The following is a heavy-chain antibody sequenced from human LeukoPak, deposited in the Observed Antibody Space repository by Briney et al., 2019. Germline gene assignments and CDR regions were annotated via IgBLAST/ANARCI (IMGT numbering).Heavy chain of an antibody. CDR1: GFTFSSYS. CDR2: ISSSSSYI. D-gene: IGHD3-22*01. Sequence: PGGSLRLSCAASGFTFSSYSMNWVRQAPGKGLEWVSSISSSSSYIYYADSVKGRFTISRDNAKNSLYLQMNSLGGEDTALYYCATFYDSSGRDYWGQGTLVTVSS. V-gene: IGHV3-21*01. J-gene: IGHJ4*02. CDR3: ATFYDSSGRDY.